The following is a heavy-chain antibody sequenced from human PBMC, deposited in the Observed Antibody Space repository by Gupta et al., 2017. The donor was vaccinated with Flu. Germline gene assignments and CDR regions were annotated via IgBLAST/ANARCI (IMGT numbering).Heavy chain of an antibody. V-gene: IGHV4-31*03. CDR2: VHSSGNT. CDR1: GGSVNVFSYF. D-gene: IGHD1-7*01. J-gene: IGHJ4*02. Sequence: QLRESGPRLLKPSQTLSLTCSVSGGSVNVFSYFWSWIRQHPEKGLEWIAYVHSSGNTYYNPSLRSRLMMSIDTSKNEFSLEVTSGTAADTAMYYCARRGTYYFDFWGQGALVTVSS. CDR3: ARRGTYYFDF.